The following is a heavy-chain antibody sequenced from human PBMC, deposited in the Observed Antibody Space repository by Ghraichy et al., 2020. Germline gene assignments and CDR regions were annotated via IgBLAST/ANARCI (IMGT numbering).Heavy chain of an antibody. V-gene: IGHV4-59*01. CDR1: GGSISSYY. D-gene: IGHD5-12*01. CDR2: IYYSGST. J-gene: IGHJ6*03. Sequence: SETLSLTCTVSGGSISSYYWSWIRQPPGKGLEWIGYIYYSGSTNYNPSLKSRVTISVDTSKNQFSLKLSSVTAADTAVYYCARGVVDSYYYYYYYMDVWGKGTTVTVSS. CDR3: ARGVVDSYYYYYYYMDV.